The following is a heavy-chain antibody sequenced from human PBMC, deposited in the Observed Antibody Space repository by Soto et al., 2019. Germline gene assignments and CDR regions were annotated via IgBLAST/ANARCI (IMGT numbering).Heavy chain of an antibody. J-gene: IGHJ4*02. V-gene: IGHV5-51*01. CDR2: IYPGDSDT. CDR3: ARHLRATPFDS. D-gene: IGHD2-15*01. Sequence: GESLKISCKGSGYSFTNYWIGWVRQMPGKGLEWMGIIYPGDSDTRYSPSFQGHVTISVDKSITTAYLQWSSLKASDSAIYYCARHLRATPFDSWGQGTLVTVS. CDR1: GYSFTNYW.